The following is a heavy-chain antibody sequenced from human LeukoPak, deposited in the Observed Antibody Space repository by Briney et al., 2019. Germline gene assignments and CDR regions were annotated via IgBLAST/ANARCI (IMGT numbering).Heavy chain of an antibody. Sequence: ASVKVPCKASGYTFTSYDINWVRQATGQGLEWMGWMNPNSGNTGYAQKFQGRVTMTRNTSISTAYMELSSLRSEDTAVYYCARTPRKWLRGLGSYGMDVWGQGTTVTVYS. CDR1: GYTFTSYD. D-gene: IGHD5-12*01. CDR2: MNPNSGNT. V-gene: IGHV1-8*01. CDR3: ARTPRKWLRGLGSYGMDV. J-gene: IGHJ6*02.